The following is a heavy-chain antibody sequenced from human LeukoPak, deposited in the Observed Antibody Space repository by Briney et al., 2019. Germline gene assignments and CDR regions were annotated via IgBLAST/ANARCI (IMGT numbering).Heavy chain of an antibody. CDR1: GHTFTSYG. J-gene: IGHJ6*03. CDR3: ARVGRTPTNGYCSSTSCYSYYYYYMDV. V-gene: IGHV1-18*01. Sequence: ASVKVSCKASGHTFTSYGISWVRQAPGQGLEWMGWISVYNGNTNYAQKLQGRVTMTTDTSTSTAYMELRSLRSDDTAVYYCARVGRTPTNGYCSSTSCYSYYYYYMDVWGKGTTVTVSS. CDR2: ISVYNGNT. D-gene: IGHD2-2*01.